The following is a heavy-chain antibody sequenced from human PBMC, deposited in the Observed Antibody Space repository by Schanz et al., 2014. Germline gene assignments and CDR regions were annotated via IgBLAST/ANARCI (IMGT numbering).Heavy chain of an antibody. CDR1: GGTFSTYT. J-gene: IGHJ6*02. CDR2: IIPILGIA. D-gene: IGHD5-18*01. Sequence: QVQLVQSGAEVKKPGSSVKVSCKAFGGTFSTYTISWVRQAPGQGLEWMGRIIPILGIANYAQKFQGRVTITADKSTSTASMELSSLRSEDTAVYYCARGPSQGYSYGHNIGAYYYGMDVWGQGTTVTVSS. CDR3: ARGPSQGYSYGHNIGAYYYGMDV. V-gene: IGHV1-69*02.